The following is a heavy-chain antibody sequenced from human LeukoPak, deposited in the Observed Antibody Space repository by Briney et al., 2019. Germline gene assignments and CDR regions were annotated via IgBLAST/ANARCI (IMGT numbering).Heavy chain of an antibody. CDR2: IYTSGST. CDR3: AITTAKSDY. D-gene: IGHD3-22*01. V-gene: IGHV4-59*10. CDR1: GGSFSGYY. Sequence: SETLSLTCAVYGGSFSGYYWSWIRQPAGKGLEWIGRIYTSGSTNYNPSLKSRVTMSVDTSKNQFSLKLSSVTAADTAVYYCAITTAKSDYWGQGTLVTVSS. J-gene: IGHJ4*02.